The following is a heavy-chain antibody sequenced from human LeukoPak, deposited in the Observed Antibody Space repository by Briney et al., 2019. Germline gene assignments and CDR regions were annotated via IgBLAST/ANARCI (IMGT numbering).Heavy chain of an antibody. V-gene: IGHV3-30*18. Sequence: GGSLRLSCAASGFTFSRYGMHWVRQAPGKGPEWVTVISSDGNKKYYIDSVKGRFTISRDNSKNTLYLQMNSLRAEDTAVYYCAKDLQGQDFWSGHPFDYWGQGTLVTVSS. J-gene: IGHJ4*02. CDR1: GFTFSRYG. D-gene: IGHD3-3*01. CDR3: AKDLQGQDFWSGHPFDY. CDR2: ISSDGNKK.